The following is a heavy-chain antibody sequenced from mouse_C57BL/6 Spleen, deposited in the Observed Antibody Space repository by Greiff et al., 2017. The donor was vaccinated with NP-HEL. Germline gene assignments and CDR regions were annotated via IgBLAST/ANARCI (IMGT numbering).Heavy chain of an antibody. V-gene: IGHV5-2*01. D-gene: IGHD2-2*01. CDR2: INSDGGST. J-gene: IGHJ4*01. Sequence: DVKLVESGGGLVQPGESLKLSCESNEYEFPSHDMSWVRKTPEKRLELVAAINSDGGSTYYPDTMERRFIISRDNTKKTLYLQMSSLRSEDTALYYCARQRYGYGAMDYWGQGTSVTVSS. CDR3: ARQRYGYGAMDY. CDR1: EYEFPSHD.